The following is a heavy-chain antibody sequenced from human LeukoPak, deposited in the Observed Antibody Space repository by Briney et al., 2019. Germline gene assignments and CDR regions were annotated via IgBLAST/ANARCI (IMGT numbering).Heavy chain of an antibody. V-gene: IGHV1-69*02. D-gene: IGHD5-18*01. CDR3: ARVDSLGYFDY. Sequence: SSVKVSCKASGGTFSSYTISWVRQAPGQGLEWMGRIIPILGIANYAQKFQGRVTITADKSTSTAYMELSSLRSEDTAVYYCARVDSLGYFDYWGQGTLVTVSS. J-gene: IGHJ4*02. CDR1: GGTFSSYT. CDR2: IIPILGIA.